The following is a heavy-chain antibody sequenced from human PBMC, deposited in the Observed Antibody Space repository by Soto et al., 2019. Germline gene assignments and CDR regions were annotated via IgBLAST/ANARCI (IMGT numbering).Heavy chain of an antibody. J-gene: IGHJ6*02. CDR2: ISSSGSTI. V-gene: IGHV3-48*03. D-gene: IGHD2-15*01. Sequence: GGSLRLSCAASGFTFSSYEMNWVRQAPGKGLEWVSYISSSGSTIYYADSVKGRFTISRDNAKNSLYLQMNSLRAEDTAVYYCARVDRKGCMDVWGQGTTVTVSS. CDR3: ARVDRKGCMDV. CDR1: GFTFSSYE.